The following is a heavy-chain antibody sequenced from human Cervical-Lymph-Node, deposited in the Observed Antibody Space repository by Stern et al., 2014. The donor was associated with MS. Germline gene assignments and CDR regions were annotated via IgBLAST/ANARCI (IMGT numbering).Heavy chain of an antibody. D-gene: IGHD3-3*01. CDR1: GFTFSNYG. J-gene: IGHJ4*02. CDR3: ATDGRIYDFWSGIDY. Sequence: VQLVESGGGVVQPGRSLRLSCAASGFTFSNYGMHWVRQAPGKGLEWLAVIWYDGSATYHADSVKGRFTISRDNSKNPLYLQMNSLRADDTAVYYCATDGRIYDFWSGIDYWGQGALVTVSS. V-gene: IGHV3-33*01. CDR2: IWYDGSAT.